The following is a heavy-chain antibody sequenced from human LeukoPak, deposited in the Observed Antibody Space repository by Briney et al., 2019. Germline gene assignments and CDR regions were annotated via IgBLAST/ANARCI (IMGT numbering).Heavy chain of an antibody. CDR2: IWYDGSNK. J-gene: IGHJ4*02. CDR3: AGDRATSYFDY. Sequence: GGSLRLSCAASGFPFSGYGMHWVRQAPGKGLEWVAFIWYDGSNKYYTDSVKGRFTISRDNSKNTLYLQMNSLRAEDTAVYYCAGDRATSYFDYWGQGALVTISS. CDR1: GFPFSGYG. D-gene: IGHD1-26*01. V-gene: IGHV3-33*01.